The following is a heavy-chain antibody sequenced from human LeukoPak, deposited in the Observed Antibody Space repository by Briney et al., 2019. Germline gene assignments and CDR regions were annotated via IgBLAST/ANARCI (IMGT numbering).Heavy chain of an antibody. Sequence: GGSLRLSCAASGFTFDTFEMNWVRQAPGKGLEWVSYISSSGSTIYYADSVKGRFTISRDNAKNSLYLQMNSLRAEDTAVYYCAREDKYRPMDVWGKGTTVTISS. CDR2: ISSSGSTI. D-gene: IGHD3-16*02. CDR3: AREDKYRPMDV. V-gene: IGHV3-48*03. CDR1: GFTFDTFE. J-gene: IGHJ6*03.